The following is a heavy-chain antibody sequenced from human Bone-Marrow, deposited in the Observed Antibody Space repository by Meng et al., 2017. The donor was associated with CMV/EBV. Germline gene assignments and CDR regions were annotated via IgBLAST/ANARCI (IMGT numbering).Heavy chain of an antibody. V-gene: IGHV3-30*02. CDR2: IRYDGSHQ. J-gene: IGHJ4*02. Sequence: GESLKISCAASGFTFSSYGMHWVRQPPGKGLQWVAFIRYDGSHQYYEDSVKGRFTISRDNSRNTLYLQMNSLRTDDTAVYYCARGEAGTHFDNWGQGTLVTVSS. CDR3: ARGEAGTHFDN. D-gene: IGHD6-13*01. CDR1: GFTFSSYG.